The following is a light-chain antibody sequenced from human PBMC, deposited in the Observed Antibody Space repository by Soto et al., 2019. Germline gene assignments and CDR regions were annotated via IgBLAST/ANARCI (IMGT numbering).Light chain of an antibody. Sequence: QSVLTQPASVSGSLGQSITMSCTGTSTDVGGYNFVSWYQQHPDKAPKLLIYEVTNRPSGVSSRFSGSKSGNTASLTISGLQAEDEADYYCSSYTSTGTPVFGTGTKVTVL. CDR3: SSYTSTGTPV. J-gene: IGLJ1*01. V-gene: IGLV2-14*01. CDR2: EVT. CDR1: STDVGGYNF.